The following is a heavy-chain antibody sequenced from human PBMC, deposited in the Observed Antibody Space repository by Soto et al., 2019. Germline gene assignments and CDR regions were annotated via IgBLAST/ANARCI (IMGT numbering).Heavy chain of an antibody. J-gene: IGHJ6*03. V-gene: IGHV1-3*01. CDR1: GYSFTSYA. CDR2: INVGNGVT. D-gene: IGHD3-16*01. Sequence: QVQLVQSGAEVKKPGASVKVSCKASGYSFTSYAVHWVRQAPGQRLEWMGWINVGNGVTKYSQKFQGRATITSDASAGTAYMELSSLPSEATAVYYCARDPRVDGREGLGEYYYYMDVWGKGTTVTVSS. CDR3: ARDPRVDGREGLGEYYYYMDV.